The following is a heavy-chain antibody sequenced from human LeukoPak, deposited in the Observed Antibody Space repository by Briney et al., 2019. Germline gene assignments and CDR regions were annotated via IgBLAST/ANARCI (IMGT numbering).Heavy chain of an antibody. D-gene: IGHD3-3*01. CDR2: ISSGSRDI. CDR3: ARLPGEFTIYDY. J-gene: IGHJ4*02. CDR1: GFTFSTYT. Sequence: GGSLRLSCAASGFTFSTYTMNWVRQAPGKGLEWVSSISSGSRDIYYADSVKGRFIISRDNARNSLSLQMDSLRVEDTAVYYCARLPGEFTIYDYWGQGTLVTVSS. V-gene: IGHV3-21*01.